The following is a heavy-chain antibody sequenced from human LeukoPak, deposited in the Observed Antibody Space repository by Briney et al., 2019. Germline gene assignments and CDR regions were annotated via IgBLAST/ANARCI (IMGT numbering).Heavy chain of an antibody. D-gene: IGHD3-3*01. Sequence: GASVKVSCKASGGTFSSYAISWVRQAPGQGLEWMGGIIPIFGTANYGQKFQGRVTITTDESTSTAYMELSSLRSEDTAVYYCASAYSSDFFDYWGQGTLVTVSS. CDR2: IIPIFGTA. J-gene: IGHJ4*02. V-gene: IGHV1-69*05. CDR3: ASAYSSDFFDY. CDR1: GGTFSSYA.